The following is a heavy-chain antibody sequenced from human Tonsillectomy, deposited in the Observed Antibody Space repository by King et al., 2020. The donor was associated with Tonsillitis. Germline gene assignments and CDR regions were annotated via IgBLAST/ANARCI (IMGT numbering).Heavy chain of an antibody. CDR3: ARAVGRYPSFDY. Sequence: VQLVESGAEVKKPGESLNISCKTSGYSFSIYWIGWVRQMPGKGLEWMGIMYPGDSDTRYSPSFQGQVTISVDKSSSTAYLQWGRLKASDTAMYYCARAVGRYPSFDYWGQGTLITVSS. CDR1: GYSFSIYW. V-gene: IGHV5-51*01. CDR2: MYPGDSDT. J-gene: IGHJ4*02. D-gene: IGHD4-23*01.